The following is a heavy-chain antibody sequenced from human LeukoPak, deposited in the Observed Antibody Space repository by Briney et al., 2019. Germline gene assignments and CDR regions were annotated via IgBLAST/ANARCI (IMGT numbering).Heavy chain of an antibody. V-gene: IGHV3-66*01. CDR2: IYSGGST. CDR3: ARIRGSGSYRYFDY. CDR1: AFTVSSNY. Sequence: GGSLRLSCAASAFTVSSNYMSWVRQAPGKGLEWVSVIYSGGSTYYADSVKGRFAISRDNSKNTLYLQMNSLRAEDTAVYYCARIRGSGSYRYFDYWGQGTLVTVPS. D-gene: IGHD1-26*01. J-gene: IGHJ4*02.